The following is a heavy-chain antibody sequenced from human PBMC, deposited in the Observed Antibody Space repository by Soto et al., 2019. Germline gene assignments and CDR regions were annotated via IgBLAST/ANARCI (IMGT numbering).Heavy chain of an antibody. V-gene: IGHV3-21*01. D-gene: IGHD3-10*01. CDR2: ISTSSSYI. Sequence: PGGSLRLSCAASGFTFSIYNMNWVRQAPGKGLEWVSSISTSSSYIDYADSVKGRFTISRDNAKNSLYLQMNSLRAEDTAVYYCARGLRGNSYWGQGTRVTVSS. CDR3: ARGLRGNSY. CDR1: GFTFSIYN. J-gene: IGHJ1*01.